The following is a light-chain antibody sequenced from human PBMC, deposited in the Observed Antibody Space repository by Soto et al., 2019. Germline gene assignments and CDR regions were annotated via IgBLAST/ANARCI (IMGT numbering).Light chain of an antibody. CDR1: SSDVGSSNG. CDR2: DVS. J-gene: IGLJ1*01. Sequence: QSVLTQPPSVSGSPGQSVTISCTGTSSDVGSSNGVSWYQQPPGTAPKLMIYDVSNRPSGIPDRFSGSKSGNTASLTISGLQAEDEADYYCSSYTSSSTYVFGTGTKVTVL. CDR3: SSYTSSSTYV. V-gene: IGLV2-18*02.